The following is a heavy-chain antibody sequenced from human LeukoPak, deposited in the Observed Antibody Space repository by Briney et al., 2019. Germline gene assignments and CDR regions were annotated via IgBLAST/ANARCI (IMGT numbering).Heavy chain of an antibody. CDR2: LYGGGTT. J-gene: IGHJ5*02. V-gene: IGHV3-53*01. Sequence: GGSLRLSCVASGFTVSRNYMSWVRQAPGKGLEWVSILYGGGTTYYADSVKGRFTISRDNSKDTLFLQMDSLRVEDTAVYYCATFCSGGDCYSFAPWGQGTLVTVSS. CDR1: GFTVSRNY. CDR3: ATFCSGGDCYSFAP. D-gene: IGHD2-15*01.